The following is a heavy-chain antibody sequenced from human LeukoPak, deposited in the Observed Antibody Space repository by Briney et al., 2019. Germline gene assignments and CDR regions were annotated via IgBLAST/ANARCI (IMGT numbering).Heavy chain of an antibody. V-gene: IGHV1-18*01. J-gene: IGHJ6*03. D-gene: IGHD3-16*01. Sequence: ASVKVSCKASGYTFTSYDISWVRQAPGQGLEWMGWISAYNGNTNYAQKLQGRVTMTTDTSTSTAYMELRSLRSDDTAVYYCARDVWAGTYYYYYYMDVWGKGTTVTVSS. CDR1: GYTFTSYD. CDR3: ARDVWAGTYYYYYYMDV. CDR2: ISAYNGNT.